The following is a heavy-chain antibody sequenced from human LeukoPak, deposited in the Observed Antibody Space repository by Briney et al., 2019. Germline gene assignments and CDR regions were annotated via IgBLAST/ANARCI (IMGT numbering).Heavy chain of an antibody. CDR1: GYTFTNYA. Sequence: ASVKVSCKASGYTFTNYALHWVRQAPGQRLEWMGWINAGNGNTKYSQKFQGRVTITRDTSASTAYMELSSLRSEDTAVYYCARGLWTRTGSWAFDYWGQGTLVTVSS. CDR2: INAGNGNT. CDR3: ARGLWTRTGSWAFDY. D-gene: IGHD6-13*01. V-gene: IGHV1-3*01. J-gene: IGHJ4*02.